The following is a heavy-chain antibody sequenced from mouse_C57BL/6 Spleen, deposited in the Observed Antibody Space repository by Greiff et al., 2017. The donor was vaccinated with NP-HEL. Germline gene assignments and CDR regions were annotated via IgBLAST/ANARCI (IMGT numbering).Heavy chain of an antibody. J-gene: IGHJ3*01. D-gene: IGHD2-5*01. CDR3: ASPYYSNFAWFAY. CDR1: GYTFTSYW. V-gene: IGHV1-64*01. Sequence: QVQLKQPGAELVKPGASVKLSCKASGYTFTSYWMHWVKQRPGQGLEWIGMIHPNSGSTNYNEKFKSKATLTVDKSSSTAYMQLSSLTSEDSAVYYCASPYYSNFAWFAYWGQGTLVTVSA. CDR2: IHPNSGST.